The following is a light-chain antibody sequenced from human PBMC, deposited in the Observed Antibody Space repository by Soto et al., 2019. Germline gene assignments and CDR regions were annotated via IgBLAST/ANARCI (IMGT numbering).Light chain of an antibody. CDR3: QQYFGSSWT. CDR2: ATS. V-gene: IGKV3-20*01. CDR1: QSIDNRY. J-gene: IGKJ1*01. Sequence: EIVLTQSPGALSSSPGERATLSCRASQSIDNRYLAWYQHKPGQAPRLLIYATSSRATGIPDRFGGSGSGTDFTLTINRLEPEDFAVYYCQQYFGSSWTFGQGTKVDTK.